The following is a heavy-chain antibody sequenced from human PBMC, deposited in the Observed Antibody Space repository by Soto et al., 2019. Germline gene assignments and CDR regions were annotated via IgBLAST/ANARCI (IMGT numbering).Heavy chain of an antibody. Sequence: SKTLSLTCPFASVSFNIPTYDWRWIRQPPGKGLEWIGSVYYTGITYYNPSLKSRLTISIDTSMQQFSLKLTSVTAADTAVYYCVSQVPGIANYFDYWGQGALVT. V-gene: IGHV4-39*01. J-gene: IGHJ4*02. CDR1: SVSFNIPTYD. D-gene: IGHD2-21*01. CDR2: VYYTGIT. CDR3: VSQVPGIANYFDY.